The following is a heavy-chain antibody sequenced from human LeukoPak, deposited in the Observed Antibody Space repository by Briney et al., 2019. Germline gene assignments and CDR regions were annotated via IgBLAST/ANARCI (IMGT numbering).Heavy chain of an antibody. V-gene: IGHV3-74*01. J-gene: IGHJ3*02. CDR1: GFTFSSYW. CDR2: INSDGSST. CDR3: STGSGHAFDI. Sequence: GGSLRLSCAASGFTFSSYWMHWVRQVPGQGVAWVSRINSDGSSTSYADSVKGRFTISRDNAKNTLYVQMNSLRAEDTAVYYCSTGSGHAFDIWGRGTMVTVSS. D-gene: IGHD3-10*01.